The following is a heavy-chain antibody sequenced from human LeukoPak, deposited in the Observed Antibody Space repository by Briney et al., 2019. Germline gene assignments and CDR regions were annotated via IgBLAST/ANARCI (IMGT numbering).Heavy chain of an antibody. V-gene: IGHV4-61*01. CDR2: IFYSGST. J-gene: IGHJ5*02. CDR1: GGSVSSDSYY. D-gene: IGHD2-21*02. Sequence: SETLSLTCTVSGGSVSSDSYYWSWIRQPPGKGLEWIGYIFYSGSTNSNPSLKSRVTISVDTSKNQFSLKLSSVTAADTAVYYCARTYCGGDGYNWFDPWGQGTLVTVSS. CDR3: ARTYCGGDGYNWFDP.